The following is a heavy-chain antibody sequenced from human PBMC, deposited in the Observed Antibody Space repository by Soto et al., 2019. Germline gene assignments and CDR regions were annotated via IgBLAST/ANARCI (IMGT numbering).Heavy chain of an antibody. CDR1: GYTFTSYD. Sequence: QVQLVQSGAEVKKPGASVKVSCKASGYTFTSYDINWVRQATGQGLEWMGWMNPNSGNTGYAQKCQGRVTMTRNTSISTAYMELSSLRAEDTAVYYCARGRVYCISSGCDPTEYCYMDVWGKGTTVTVSS. J-gene: IGHJ6*03. CDR2: MNPNSGNT. CDR3: ARGRVYCISSGCDPTEYCYMDV. D-gene: IGHD2-2*01. V-gene: IGHV1-8*01.